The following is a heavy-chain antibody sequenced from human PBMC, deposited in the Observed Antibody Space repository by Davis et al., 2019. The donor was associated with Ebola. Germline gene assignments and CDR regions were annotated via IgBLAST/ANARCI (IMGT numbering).Heavy chain of an antibody. J-gene: IGHJ3*02. CDR1: GFTFGSYG. Sequence: PGGSLRLSCAASGFTFGSYGMHWVRQAPGKGLEWVAVISCDGSNKYYADSVKGRFTISRDNSKNTLYLQMNSLRAEDTAVYYCAKVLHPSGYQLPRSAFDIWGQGTMVTVSS. D-gene: IGHD2-2*01. CDR2: ISCDGSNK. CDR3: AKVLHPSGYQLPRSAFDI. V-gene: IGHV3-30*18.